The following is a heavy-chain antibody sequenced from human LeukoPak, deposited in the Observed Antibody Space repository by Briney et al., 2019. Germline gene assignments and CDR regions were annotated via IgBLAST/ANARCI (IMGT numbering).Heavy chain of an antibody. CDR3: AKDQSGSSQKFDY. CDR2: ISGSGGST. V-gene: IGHV3-23*01. J-gene: IGHJ4*02. D-gene: IGHD1-26*01. CDR1: GFTFSSYG. Sequence: PGGSLRLSCAASGFTFSSYGMSWVRQAPGKGLEWVSAISGSGGSTYYADSVKGRFTISRDNSKNTLYLQMNSLRAEDTAVYYCAKDQSGSSQKFDYWGQGTLVTVSS.